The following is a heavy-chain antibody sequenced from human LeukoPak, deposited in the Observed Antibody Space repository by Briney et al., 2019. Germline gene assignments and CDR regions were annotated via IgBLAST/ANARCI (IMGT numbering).Heavy chain of an antibody. Sequence: ASVTVSCKASGYTFTGYYMHWVRQAHGQGLEWMGWINPNSGGTNYAQKFQGRVTMTRDTSISTAYMELSRLRSDNTAVYYCARGVGATTDVDYWGQGTLVTVSS. CDR3: ARGVGATTDVDY. J-gene: IGHJ4*02. CDR1: GYTFTGYY. D-gene: IGHD1-26*01. V-gene: IGHV1-2*02. CDR2: INPNSGGT.